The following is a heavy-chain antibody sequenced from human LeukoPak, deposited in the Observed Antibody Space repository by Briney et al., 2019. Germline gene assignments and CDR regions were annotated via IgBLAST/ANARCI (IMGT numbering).Heavy chain of an antibody. V-gene: IGHV4-59*08. J-gene: IGHJ4*02. CDR3: ASTRRIAAAGTEETH. CDR2: IYYSGTT. Sequence: KPSETLSLTCTVSGGSISSDYWSWIRQPPGKGLEWIGYIYYSGTTNYNPSLKSRVTMSVDTSKNQFSLKLSSVTAADTAVYYCASTRRIAAAGTEETHWGQGTLVTVSS. CDR1: GGSISSDY. D-gene: IGHD6-13*01.